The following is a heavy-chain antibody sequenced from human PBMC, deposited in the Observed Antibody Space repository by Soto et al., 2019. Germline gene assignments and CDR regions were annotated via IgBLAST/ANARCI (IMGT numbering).Heavy chain of an antibody. D-gene: IGHD1-1*01. CDR3: AREDYNWTDYYYYGMDV. J-gene: IGHJ6*02. CDR2: IKSNSGGT. V-gene: IGHV1-2*02. Sequence: QVELVQSGAEVRKPGASVKVSCKASRNSFIDYYIHWARQAPGQGLEWMGGIKSNSGGTKYAQRFQGRVTMTRATSISTIYMELSRLKSDDTAVYYCAREDYNWTDYYYYGMDVWGQGTTVIVSS. CDR1: RNSFIDYY.